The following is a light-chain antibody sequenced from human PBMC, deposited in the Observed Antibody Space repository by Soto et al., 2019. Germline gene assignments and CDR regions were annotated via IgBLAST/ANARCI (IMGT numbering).Light chain of an antibody. J-gene: IGLJ1*01. CDR2: YDS. CDR1: NNGSKS. CDR3: RVWDSSSDHPYV. Sequence: SYELTQPPSVSVAPGKTARITCGGNNNGSKSVHWYQQKPGQAPVLVIYYDSDRPSGIPERFSGSNSGNTATLTISGVEAGDEADYYCRVWDSSSDHPYVFGTGTKVTVL. V-gene: IGLV3-21*04.